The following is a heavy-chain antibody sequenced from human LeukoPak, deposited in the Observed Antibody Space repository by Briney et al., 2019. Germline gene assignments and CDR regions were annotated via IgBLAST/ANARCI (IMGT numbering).Heavy chain of an antibody. Sequence: GGSLRLSCAASGSTFSSYTMNWVRQAPGKGLEWVSSISRSNSFIYYADSVKSRFTISRDDARNSLYLQMNSLRAEDTAVYYCASHYGSGSSPFDHWGQGTLVTVST. CDR1: GSTFSSYT. J-gene: IGHJ4*02. CDR3: ASHYGSGSSPFDH. D-gene: IGHD3-10*01. V-gene: IGHV3-21*01. CDR2: ISRSNSFI.